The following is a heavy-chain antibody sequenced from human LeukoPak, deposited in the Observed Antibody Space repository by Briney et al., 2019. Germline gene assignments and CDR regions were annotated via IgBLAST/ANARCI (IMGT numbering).Heavy chain of an antibody. CDR2: ISAYNGNT. J-gene: IGHJ5*02. CDR1: GYTFTSYG. V-gene: IGHV1-18*01. D-gene: IGHD2-8*01. CDR3: AFQDIVLIGGWFDP. Sequence: GASVKVSCKASGYTFTSYGISWVRQAPGQGLEWMGWISAYNGNTNYAQKLQGRVTMTTDTSTSTAYMELRSLRSDDTAVYYCAFQDIVLIGGWFDPWGQGTLVTVSS.